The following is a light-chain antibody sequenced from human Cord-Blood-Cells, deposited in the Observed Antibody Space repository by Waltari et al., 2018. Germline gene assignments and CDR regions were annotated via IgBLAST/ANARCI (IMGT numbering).Light chain of an antibody. V-gene: IGKV3-20*01. CDR1: QSVSSSY. CDR2: GAS. CDR3: QQYGSSPFT. J-gene: IGKJ3*01. Sequence: EIVLTQSPGTLSLSPGERATLSCRASQSVSSSYLAWYQQKPGQAPRLHSYGASSRATGIPDRFSGSGSGTDFTLTISRLEPEDFAVYYCQQYGSSPFTFGPGTKVDIK.